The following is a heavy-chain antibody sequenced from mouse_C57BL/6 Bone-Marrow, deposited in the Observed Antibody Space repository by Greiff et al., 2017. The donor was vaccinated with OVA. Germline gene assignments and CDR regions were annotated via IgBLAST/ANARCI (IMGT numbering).Heavy chain of an antibody. CDR1: GYTFTSYW. Sequence: QVQLQQPGAELVRPGSSVKLSCKASGYTFTSYWMHWVKQRPIQGLEWIGNIDPSDSETHYNQKFKDKATLTVDKSSSTAYMKLSSLTSEDSSVYCFASLDGNYAAYWGQGTLVTVSA. D-gene: IGHD2-1*01. CDR3: ASLDGNYAAY. J-gene: IGHJ3*01. CDR2: IDPSDSET. V-gene: IGHV1-52*01.